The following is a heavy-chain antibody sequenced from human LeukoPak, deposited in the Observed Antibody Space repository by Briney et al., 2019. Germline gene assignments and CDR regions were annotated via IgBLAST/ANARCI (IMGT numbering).Heavy chain of an antibody. J-gene: IGHJ4*02. Sequence: GGSLRLSCAASGFTFSSCAMIWVRRAPGKGLEWVSTISGSGGSTYYADSVKGRFTISRDNSKNTLYLQLNSLRAEDTAVYYCAKSSDYGWWRGASDYWGQGTLVTVSS. CDR3: AKSSDYGWWRGASDY. CDR2: ISGSGGST. D-gene: IGHD4-17*01. V-gene: IGHV3-23*01. CDR1: GFTFSSCA.